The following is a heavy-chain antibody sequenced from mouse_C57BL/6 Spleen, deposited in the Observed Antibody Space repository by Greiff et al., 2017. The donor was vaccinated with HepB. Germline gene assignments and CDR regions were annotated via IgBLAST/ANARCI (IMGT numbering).Heavy chain of an antibody. Sequence: VQLQQSGPGLVQPSQSLSITCTVSGFSLTSYGVHWVRQSPGKGLEWLGVIWSGGSTDYNAAFISRLSISKDNSKSQVFFKMNSLQADDTAIYYCAREAYYSNYRYYAMDYWGQGTSVTVSS. CDR1: GFSLTSYG. J-gene: IGHJ4*01. V-gene: IGHV2-2*01. D-gene: IGHD2-5*01. CDR3: AREAYYSNYRYYAMDY. CDR2: IWSGGST.